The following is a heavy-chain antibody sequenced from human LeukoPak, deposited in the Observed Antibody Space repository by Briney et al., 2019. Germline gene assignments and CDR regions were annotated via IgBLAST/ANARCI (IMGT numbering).Heavy chain of an antibody. CDR2: INPSGGST. D-gene: IGHD6-19*01. Sequence: ASVKVSCKASGYTFTSYYMHWVRQAPGQGLEWMGIINPSGGSTSYAQKFQGRVTMTRDTSASAAYMELRSLRSDDTAVYYCARDGVAGENDYWGQGTLVTVSS. J-gene: IGHJ4*02. CDR1: GYTFTSYY. V-gene: IGHV1-46*01. CDR3: ARDGVAGENDY.